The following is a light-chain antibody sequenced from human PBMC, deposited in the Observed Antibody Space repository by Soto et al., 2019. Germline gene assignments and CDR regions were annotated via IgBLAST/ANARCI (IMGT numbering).Light chain of an antibody. CDR2: AAS. Sequence: DIQMTQSPSSLSASVGDRVTITCQASQNINNYLNWYQQKPGRAPKLLIYAASSLQSGVPSRFSGSGSGTDFTLIISSLQPEDFATYYCQQSYSTLWTFGQGTKVDIK. J-gene: IGKJ1*01. CDR3: QQSYSTLWT. CDR1: QNINNY. V-gene: IGKV1-39*01.